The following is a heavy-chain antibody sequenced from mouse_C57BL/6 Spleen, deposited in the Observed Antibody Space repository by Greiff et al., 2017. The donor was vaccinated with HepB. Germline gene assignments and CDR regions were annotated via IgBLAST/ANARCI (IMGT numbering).Heavy chain of an antibody. V-gene: IGHV1-61*01. CDR2: IYPSDSET. CDR3: ARSIYDDYCYYFDY. J-gene: IGHJ2*01. D-gene: IGHD2-4*01. Sequence: QVQLQQPGAELVRPGSSVKLSCKASGYTFTSYWMDWVKQRPGQGLEWIGNIYPSDSETHYNQKFKDKATLTVDKSSSTAYMQLSSLTSEDSAVYYCARSIYDDYCYYFDYWGQGTTRTVSS. CDR1: GYTFTSYW.